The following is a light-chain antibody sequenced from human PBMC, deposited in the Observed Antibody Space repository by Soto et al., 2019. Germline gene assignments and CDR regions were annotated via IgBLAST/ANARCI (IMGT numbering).Light chain of an antibody. Sequence: EIVLTQSPGTLSLSPGERATLSCRASQSVSRSHLAWFQQKPGQAHRLLIYGASNRATGIPDRVSGSGSGTDFTLTINRLEPEDFAGYYCQQYASSPWTFGQGTQVEI. J-gene: IGKJ1*01. CDR2: GAS. CDR1: QSVSRSH. CDR3: QQYASSPWT. V-gene: IGKV3-20*01.